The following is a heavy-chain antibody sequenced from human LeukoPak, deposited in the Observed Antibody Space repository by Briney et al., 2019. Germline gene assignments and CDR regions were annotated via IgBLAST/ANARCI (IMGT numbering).Heavy chain of an antibody. D-gene: IGHD2/OR15-2a*01. CDR1: GGSISSGDYY. V-gene: IGHV4-30-4*01. Sequence: SSQTLSLTCTVSGGSISSGDYYWSWIRQPPGKGLEWIGYIYYSGSTYYNPSLKSRVTISVDTSKNQFSLKLSSVTAADTAVYHCAREVYDPPLISDWGQGTLVTVSS. CDR3: AREVYDPPLISD. CDR2: IYYSGST. J-gene: IGHJ4*02.